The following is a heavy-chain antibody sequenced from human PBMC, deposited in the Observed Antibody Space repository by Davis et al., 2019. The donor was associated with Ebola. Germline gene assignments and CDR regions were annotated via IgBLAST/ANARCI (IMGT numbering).Heavy chain of an antibody. V-gene: IGHV4-61*08. CDR1: GGSVSSGAYY. CDR3: RLAARYYYYGMDV. CDR2: MAYYGSA. D-gene: IGHD6-6*01. Sequence: SETLSLTCTVSGGSVSSGAYYWSWLRQPLGKGLEWIGYMAYYGSATYSPSLRSRVTISVDTSKNQFSLKLSSVTAADTAVYYCRLAARYYYYGMDVWGKGTTVTVSS. J-gene: IGHJ6*04.